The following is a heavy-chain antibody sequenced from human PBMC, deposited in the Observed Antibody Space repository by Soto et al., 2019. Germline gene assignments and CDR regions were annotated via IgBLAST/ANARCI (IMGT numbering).Heavy chain of an antibody. CDR2: MNSDGSST. J-gene: IGHJ4*02. V-gene: IGHV3-74*01. CDR3: ATAEADY. CDR1: GFTFGNSW. Sequence: PRLSCAASGFTFGNSWMHWVRQAPGEGLEWVSRMNSDGSSTNYADSVKGRFTVSRDNAKNTLYLQMNSLRAEDTAVYYCATAEADYWGQGTLATVSS.